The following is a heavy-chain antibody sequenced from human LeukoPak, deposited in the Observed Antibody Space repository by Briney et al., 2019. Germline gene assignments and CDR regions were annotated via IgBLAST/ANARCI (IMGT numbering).Heavy chain of an antibody. CDR3: ARDPKYLGIFDY. CDR1: VGSFSGYY. D-gene: IGHD1-1*01. V-gene: IGHV4-34*01. J-gene: IGHJ4*02. Sequence: SETLSLTCAVYVGSFSGYYWSWIRQPPGKGLEWVAEINDSGSTNYNPSLKSRVTMSVVTSKNQFSLKLSSVTVADTAVYYCARDPKYLGIFDYWGQGTLVTVSS. CDR2: INDSGST.